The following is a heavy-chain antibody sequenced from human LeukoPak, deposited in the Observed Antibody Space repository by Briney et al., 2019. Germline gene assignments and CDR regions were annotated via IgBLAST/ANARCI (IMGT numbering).Heavy chain of an antibody. D-gene: IGHD3-22*01. CDR1: GFTFSSYG. V-gene: IGHV3-30*02. CDR3: ARLEVVNNDY. J-gene: IGHJ4*02. Sequence: PGGSLRLSCAASGFTFSSYGMHWVRQAPGKGLEWVAFIRYDGSNKYYADSVKGRFTISRDNSKNTLYLQMNSLRAEDTAVYYCARLEVVNNDYWGQGTLVTVSS. CDR2: IRYDGSNK.